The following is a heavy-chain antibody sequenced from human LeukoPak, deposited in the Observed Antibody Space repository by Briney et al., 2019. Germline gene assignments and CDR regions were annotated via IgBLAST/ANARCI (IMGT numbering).Heavy chain of an antibody. D-gene: IGHD1-26*01. J-gene: IGHJ5*02. CDR3: ARVAAGATARWFDP. CDR1: GGSISSSSYY. CDR2: IYYSGST. Sequence: SETLSLTCTVSGGSISSSSYYWGWIRQPPGKGLEWIGSIYYSGSTYYNPSLKSRVTISVDTSKNQFSLKLSSVTAADTAVYYCARVAAGATARWFDPWGQGTLVTVSS. V-gene: IGHV4-39*01.